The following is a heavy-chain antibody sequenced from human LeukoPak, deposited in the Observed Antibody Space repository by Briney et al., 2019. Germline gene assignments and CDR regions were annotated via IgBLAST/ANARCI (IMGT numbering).Heavy chain of an antibody. Sequence: GGSLRLSCAASGFTFSSYWMSWVRQAPGKGLEWVANVKQDGREKHCVDSVKGRFTISRDNAKNSAYLQMNSLRVEDTAVYYCARGLGAPDSWGHGTLVTVSS. CDR2: VKQDGREK. J-gene: IGHJ5*01. D-gene: IGHD1-26*01. V-gene: IGHV3-7*01. CDR3: ARGLGAPDS. CDR1: GFTFSSYW.